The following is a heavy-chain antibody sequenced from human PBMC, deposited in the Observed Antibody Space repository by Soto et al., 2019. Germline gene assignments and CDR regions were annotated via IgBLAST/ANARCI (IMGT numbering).Heavy chain of an antibody. V-gene: IGHV3-9*01. CDR2: ISWNRGDI. Sequence: EVQLVESGGGLVQPGGSLRLSCAASGFIFDDYTMHWVRQAPGKGLEWVSAISWNRGDIKYADSVRGRFTISRDNAKNTLDLQMTSLRPGDTAFYYCARANYDPSSYFFAHWGQGTLVTVSS. D-gene: IGHD1-7*01. CDR3: ARANYDPSSYFFAH. CDR1: GFIFDDYT. J-gene: IGHJ4*02.